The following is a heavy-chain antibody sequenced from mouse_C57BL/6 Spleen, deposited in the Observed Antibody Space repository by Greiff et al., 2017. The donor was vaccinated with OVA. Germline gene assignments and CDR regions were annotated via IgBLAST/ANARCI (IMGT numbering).Heavy chain of an antibody. CDR1: GFSFNTYA. D-gene: IGHD2-1*01. V-gene: IGHV10-1*01. CDR2: IRSKSNNYAT. Sequence: EVKLVESGGGLVQPKGSLKLSCAASGFSFNTYAMNWVRQAPGKGLEWVARIRSKSNNYATYYADSVKDRFTISRDDSESMLYLQMNNLKTEDTAMYYCVRRSTMGTGYAMDYWGQGTSVTVSS. CDR3: VRRSTMGTGYAMDY. J-gene: IGHJ4*01.